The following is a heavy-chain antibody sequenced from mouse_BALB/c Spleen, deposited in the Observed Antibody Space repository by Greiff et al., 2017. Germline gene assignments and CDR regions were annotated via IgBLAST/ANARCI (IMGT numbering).Heavy chain of an antibody. CDR2: IDPENGDT. Sequence: VQLQQSGAELVRSGASVKLSCTASGFNIKDYYMHWVKQRPEQGLEWIGWIDPENGDTEYAPKFQGKATMTADTSSNTAYLQLSSLTSEDTAVYYCNGWDYYGRPGAMDYWGQGTSVTVSS. V-gene: IGHV14-4*02. J-gene: IGHJ4*01. D-gene: IGHD1-1*01. CDR3: NGWDYYGRPGAMDY. CDR1: GFNIKDYY.